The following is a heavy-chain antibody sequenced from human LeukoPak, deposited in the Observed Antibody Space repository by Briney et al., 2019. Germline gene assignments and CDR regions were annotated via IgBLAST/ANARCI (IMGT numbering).Heavy chain of an antibody. CDR2: ISYDGSNK. Sequence: GGSLRLSCAASGFTFSSYGMHWVRQAPGKGLEWVAVISYDGSNKYYADSVKGRFTISRDNSKNTLYLQMNSLRAEDTAVYYCAKDLDSSGWFLIFDYWGQGTLVTVSS. D-gene: IGHD6-19*01. J-gene: IGHJ4*02. CDR3: AKDLDSSGWFLIFDY. CDR1: GFTFSSYG. V-gene: IGHV3-30*18.